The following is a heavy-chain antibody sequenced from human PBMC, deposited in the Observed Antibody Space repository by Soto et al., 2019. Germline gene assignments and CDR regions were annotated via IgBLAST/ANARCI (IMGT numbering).Heavy chain of an antibody. D-gene: IGHD2-15*01. CDR3: ARDQGGYCSGGSCQDAFDI. J-gene: IGHJ3*02. CDR1: GYTLTELS. Sequence: ASVKVSCKVSGYTLTELSMHWVRQAPGQGPEWMGWINPNSGDTNYAQKFQGWVTMTRDTSISTAYMELSRLRSDDTAVYYCARDQGGYCSGGSCQDAFDIWGQGTMVTVSS. V-gene: IGHV1-2*04. CDR2: INPNSGDT.